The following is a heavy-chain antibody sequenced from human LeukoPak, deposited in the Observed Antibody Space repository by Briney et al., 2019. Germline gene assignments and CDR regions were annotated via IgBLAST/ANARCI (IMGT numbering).Heavy chain of an antibody. CDR1: GGSISSGYYY. D-gene: IGHD3-16*01. CDR2: IYTSGST. V-gene: IGHV4-61*02. J-gene: IGHJ6*03. CDR3: ARASEGGGVGYYYYMDV. Sequence: PSETLSLTCTVSGGSISSGYYYWSWIRQPAGKGLEWIGRIYTSGSTNYNPSLKSRVTISVDTSKNQFSLKLSSVTAADTAVYYCARASEGGGVGYYYYMDVWGKGTTVTVSS.